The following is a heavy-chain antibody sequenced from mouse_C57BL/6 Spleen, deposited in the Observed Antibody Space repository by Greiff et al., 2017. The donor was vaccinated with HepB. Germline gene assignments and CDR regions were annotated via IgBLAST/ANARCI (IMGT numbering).Heavy chain of an antibody. V-gene: IGHV7-1*01. Sequence: EVKLVESGGGLVQSGRSLRLSCATSGFTFSDFYMEWVRQAPGKGLEWIAASRNKANDYTTEYSASVKGRFIVSRDTSQSILYLQMNALRAEDTAIYYCARDAADGSLDYWGQGTTLTVSS. CDR3: ARDAADGSLDY. D-gene: IGHD2-3*01. CDR1: GFTFSDFY. J-gene: IGHJ2*01. CDR2: SRNKANDYTT.